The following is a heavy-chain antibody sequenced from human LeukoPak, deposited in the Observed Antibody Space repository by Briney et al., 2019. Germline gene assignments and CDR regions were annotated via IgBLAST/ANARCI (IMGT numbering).Heavy chain of an antibody. CDR1: GGSISGYY. CDR3: ARGRGYRRGGIDC. CDR2: IYYSGST. Sequence: PSETLSLTCTVYGGSISGYYWSWIRQPPGKGLEWIGYIYYSGSTNYNPSLKSRVTISVDTSKNQFSLKLNSVTAADTAVYYCARGRGYRRGGIDCWGQGTLVTVSS. D-gene: IGHD6-25*01. J-gene: IGHJ4*02. V-gene: IGHV4-59*01.